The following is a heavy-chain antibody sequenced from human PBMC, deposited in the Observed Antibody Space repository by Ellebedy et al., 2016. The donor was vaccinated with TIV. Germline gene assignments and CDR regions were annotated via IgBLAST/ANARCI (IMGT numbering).Heavy chain of an antibody. V-gene: IGHV3-72*01. J-gene: IGHJ4*02. CDR1: GFTFSDHY. CDR2: SINKAKSYTT. CDR3: ARDTTSDY. D-gene: IGHD1-1*01. Sequence: PGGSLRLSCAVSGFTFSDHYMDWVRLAPGKGPEWVGRSINKAKSYTTDYAASVKGRFTISRDDSKNSMYLQMNSLKTEDTAIYYCARDTTSDYWGQGALVTVSS.